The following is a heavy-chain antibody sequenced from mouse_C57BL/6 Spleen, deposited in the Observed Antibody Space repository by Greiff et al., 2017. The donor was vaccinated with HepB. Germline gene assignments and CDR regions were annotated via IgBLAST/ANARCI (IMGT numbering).Heavy chain of an antibody. Sequence: VQLQQSGAELVKPGASVKLSCKASGYTFTSYWMHWVKQRPGQGLEWIGMIHPNSGSTNYNEKFKSKATLTVDKSSSTAYMQLSSLTSEDSAVYYCARWAWDYCDYWGQGTTLTVSS. CDR3: ARWAWDYCDY. D-gene: IGHD4-1*01. CDR2: IHPNSGST. J-gene: IGHJ2*01. V-gene: IGHV1-64*01. CDR1: GYTFTSYW.